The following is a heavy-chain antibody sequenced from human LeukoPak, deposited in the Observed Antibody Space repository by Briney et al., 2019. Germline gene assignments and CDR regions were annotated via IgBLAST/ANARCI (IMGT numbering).Heavy chain of an antibody. D-gene: IGHD4-17*01. V-gene: IGHV3-48*01. CDR2: ISSSSSTI. J-gene: IGHJ5*02. CDR1: GFTFSSYS. CDR3: ARAYGDYVRGNWFDP. Sequence: GGSLRLSCAAPGFTFSSYSMNWVRQAPGKGLEWVSYISSSSSTIYYADSVKGRFTISRDNAKNSLYLQMNSLRAEDTAVYYCARAYGDYVRGNWFDPWGQGTLVTVSS.